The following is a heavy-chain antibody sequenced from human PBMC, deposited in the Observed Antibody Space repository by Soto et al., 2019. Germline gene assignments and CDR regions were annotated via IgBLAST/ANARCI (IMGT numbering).Heavy chain of an antibody. V-gene: IGHV1-2*04. CDR3: ARGYSGYDYWDYYYYMDV. CDR1: GYTFTGYY. CDR2: INPNSGGT. J-gene: IGHJ6*03. D-gene: IGHD5-12*01. Sequence: ASVTVSCKASGYTFTGYYMHWVRQAPGQGLEWMGWINPNSGGTNYAQKFQGWVTMTRDTSISTAYMELSRLRSDDTAVYYCARGYSGYDYWDYYYYMDVWGKGTTVTVSS.